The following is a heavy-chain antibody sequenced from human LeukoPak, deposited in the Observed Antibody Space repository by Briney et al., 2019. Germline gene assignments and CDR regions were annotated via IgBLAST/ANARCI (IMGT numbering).Heavy chain of an antibody. CDR1: GGSISSYY. Sequence: SETLSLTCTVSGGSISSYYWSWIRQPPGKGLEWIGCIYYSGSTNYNPSLKSRVTISVDTSKNQFSLKLSSVTAADTAVYYCAREGYSGYDFRYWGQGTLVTVSS. CDR2: IYYSGST. V-gene: IGHV4-59*01. J-gene: IGHJ4*02. CDR3: AREGYSGYDFRY. D-gene: IGHD5-12*01.